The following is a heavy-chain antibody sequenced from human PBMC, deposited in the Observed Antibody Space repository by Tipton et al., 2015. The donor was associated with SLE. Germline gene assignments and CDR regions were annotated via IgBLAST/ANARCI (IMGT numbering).Heavy chain of an antibody. CDR2: IYPGDSDT. CDR3: ARHPPRSSSRSSFDY. Sequence: VQLVQSGAEVKKPGESLKISCKGSGYSFTSYWIGWVRQMPGKGLEWMGIIYPGDSDTRYSPSFQGQVTISADKSTSTAYLQWSSLKASDTAMYYCARHPPRSSSRSSFDYWGQGTLVTVSS. J-gene: IGHJ4*02. V-gene: IGHV5-51*01. CDR1: GYSFTSYW. D-gene: IGHD6-13*01.